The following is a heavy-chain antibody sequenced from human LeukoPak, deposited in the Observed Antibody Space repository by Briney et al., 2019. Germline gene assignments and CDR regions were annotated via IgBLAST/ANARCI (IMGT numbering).Heavy chain of an antibody. CDR2: ISGSGGST. Sequence: GGSLRLSCAASGFTFSSYAMSWVRQAPGKGLEWVSAISGSGGSTYYADSVKGRFTISRDNSKNTLYLQMNSLRAEDTAVYCCARGYSGTLDYWGQGTLVTVSS. J-gene: IGHJ4*02. D-gene: IGHD1-26*01. CDR3: ARGYSGTLDY. CDR1: GFTFSSYA. V-gene: IGHV3-23*01.